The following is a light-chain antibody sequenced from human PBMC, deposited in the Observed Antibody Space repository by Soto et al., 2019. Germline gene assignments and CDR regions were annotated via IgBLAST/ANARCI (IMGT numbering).Light chain of an antibody. CDR3: QQYESSPYT. V-gene: IGKV3-15*01. Sequence: EIVMTQSPVTLSVSPGERATLSCRASQSVSTNLAWYQQKPGQAPRLLIYDASTRATGIPARFSVSGSGTELNLTIPSLQYEDFALYFCQQYESSPYTFGQGTKLEIK. CDR2: DAS. J-gene: IGKJ2*01. CDR1: QSVSTN.